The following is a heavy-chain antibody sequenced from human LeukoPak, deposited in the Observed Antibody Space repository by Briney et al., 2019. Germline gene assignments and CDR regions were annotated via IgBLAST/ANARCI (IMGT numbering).Heavy chain of an antibody. V-gene: IGHV4-61*02. D-gene: IGHD5-18*01. J-gene: IGHJ4*02. CDR3: ARARGNSYGLDY. CDR1: GGSISSGSYY. CDR2: IYTSGST. Sequence: SQTLSLTCTVSGGSISSGSYYWSWIRQRAGKGLEWIGRIYTSGSTNYNPSLKSRVTISVDTSKNQFSLKLSSVTAADTAVYYCARARGNSYGLDYWGQGTLVTVSS.